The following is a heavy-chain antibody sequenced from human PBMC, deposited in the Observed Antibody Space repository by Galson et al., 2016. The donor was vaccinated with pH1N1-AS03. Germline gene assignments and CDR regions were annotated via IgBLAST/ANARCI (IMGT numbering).Heavy chain of an antibody. CDR2: INTDTGYT. V-gene: IGHV1-3*04. D-gene: IGHD3-22*01. Sequence: SVKVSCKASGYTFTSHVVDWVRQAPGQSLEWMGWINTDTGYTKYSQKFQGRVTITKDTSATTAYMELNSLTSEDPAVYYCARNSSGGGGLDHWGQGTLVTVSS. J-gene: IGHJ4*02. CDR3: ARNSSGGGGLDH. CDR1: GYTFTSHV.